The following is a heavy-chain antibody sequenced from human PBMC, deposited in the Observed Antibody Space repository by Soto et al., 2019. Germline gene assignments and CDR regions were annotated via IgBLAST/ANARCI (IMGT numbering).Heavy chain of an antibody. Sequence: EVQLVESGGGLVQPGRSLRLSCAASGFTFDDYAMHWVRQAPGKGLEWVSGISWNSGSIGYADSVKGRFTISRDNAKNSLYLQMNSLRAEDTALYYCAKDAMVRGVNNDYYYYGMDVCGQGTTVTVSS. CDR2: ISWNSGSI. CDR1: GFTFDDYA. V-gene: IGHV3-9*01. J-gene: IGHJ6*02. D-gene: IGHD3-10*01. CDR3: AKDAMVRGVNNDYYYYGMDV.